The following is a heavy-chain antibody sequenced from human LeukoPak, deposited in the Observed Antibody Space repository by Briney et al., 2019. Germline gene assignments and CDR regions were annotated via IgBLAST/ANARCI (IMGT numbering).Heavy chain of an antibody. Sequence: SETLSLTCTVSGGSISSYYWSWIRQPPGKGLEWIGYIYYSGSTNYNPSLKSRVTISVDTSKSQFSLKLSSVTAADTAVYYCARLRRTIWDNWFDPWGQGTLVTVSS. V-gene: IGHV4-59*08. CDR2: IYYSGST. D-gene: IGHD3-3*01. J-gene: IGHJ5*02. CDR1: GGSISSYY. CDR3: ARLRRTIWDNWFDP.